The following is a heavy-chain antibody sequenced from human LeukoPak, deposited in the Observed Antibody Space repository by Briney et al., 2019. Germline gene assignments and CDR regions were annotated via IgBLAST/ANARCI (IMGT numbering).Heavy chain of an antibody. V-gene: IGHV1-2*02. CDR1: GYTFTGYY. J-gene: IGHJ4*02. Sequence: GASVKVSCKTSGYTFTGYYMHWVRQAPGQGLEWMGWINPNSGGTNYAQKFQGRVTMTRDTSISTAYMELSRLRSDDTAVYYCARDPYDSSGYYYSYFDYWGQGTLVTVSS. CDR2: INPNSGGT. D-gene: IGHD3-22*01. CDR3: ARDPYDSSGYYYSYFDY.